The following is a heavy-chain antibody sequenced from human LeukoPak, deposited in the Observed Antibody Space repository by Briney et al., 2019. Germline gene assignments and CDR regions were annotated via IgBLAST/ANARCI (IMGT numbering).Heavy chain of an antibody. J-gene: IGHJ4*01. CDR1: GFTFSNSA. Sequence: GGSLRLSCAASGFTFSNSAMSWVRQAPGQGLEWASTLSGSGITTYYADSVTGRFTISRDNSKNTLYLQMNSLRAEDTAVYYCAKGIYSSGWSYFDYWGHGTLVTVSS. CDR2: LSGSGITT. V-gene: IGHV3-23*01. D-gene: IGHD6-19*01. CDR3: AKGIYSSGWSYFDY.